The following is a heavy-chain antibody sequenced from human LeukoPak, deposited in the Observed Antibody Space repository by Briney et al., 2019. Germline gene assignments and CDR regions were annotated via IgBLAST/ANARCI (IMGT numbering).Heavy chain of an antibody. V-gene: IGHV4-59*01. J-gene: IGHJ3*02. D-gene: IGHD4-23*01. CDR2: IYYSGST. Sequence: SETLSLTCTDSGGSISSYYWSWIRQPPGKGLEWIGYIYYSGSTNYNPSLKSRVTISVDTSKNQFSLKLSSVTAADTAVYYCASDYGGNFPDAFDIWGQGTMVTVSS. CDR1: GGSISSYY. CDR3: ASDYGGNFPDAFDI.